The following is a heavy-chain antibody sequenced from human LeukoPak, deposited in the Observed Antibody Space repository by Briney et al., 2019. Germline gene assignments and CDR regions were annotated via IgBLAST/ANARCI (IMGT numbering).Heavy chain of an antibody. CDR3: AKGRILTGYYGDRSMDV. D-gene: IGHD3-9*01. J-gene: IGHJ6*03. CDR2: ISSSSSYI. V-gene: IGHV3-21*01. Sequence: GGSLRLSCAASGFTFSSYTMNWVRQAPGKGLEWVSSISSSSSYIYYADSVKGRFTISRDNAKNSLYLQMNSLRAEDTAVYYCAKGRILTGYYGDRSMDVWGKGTTVTISS. CDR1: GFTFSSYT.